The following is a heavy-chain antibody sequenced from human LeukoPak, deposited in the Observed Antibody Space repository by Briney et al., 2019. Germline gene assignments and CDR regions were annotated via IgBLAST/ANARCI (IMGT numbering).Heavy chain of an antibody. CDR2: ISGSGGST. CDR3: AKRRVTGSGRYYYYGMDV. CDR1: GFTFSSYA. V-gene: IGHV3-23*01. Sequence: GGSLRLSCAASGFTFSSYAMSWVRQDPGKGLEWVSAISGSGGSTYYADSVKGRFTISRDNSKNTLYLQMNSLRAEDTAVYYCAKRRVTGSGRYYYYGMDVWGQGTTVTVSS. J-gene: IGHJ6*02. D-gene: IGHD6-19*01.